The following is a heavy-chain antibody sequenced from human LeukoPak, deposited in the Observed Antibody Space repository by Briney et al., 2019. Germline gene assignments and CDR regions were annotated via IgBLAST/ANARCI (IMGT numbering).Heavy chain of an antibody. CDR2: IYYTGSA. Sequence: PPETLSLTCTVSGDSINTYYWNWIRQPPGKGLEWIAHIYYTGSASYNPSLKSRATISVDTSKNQFSLGLSSVTAADTAVYYCACGVPHSYYYMAVWGKKTTDAVSS. CDR1: GDSINTYY. D-gene: IGHD2-21*01. CDR3: ACGVPHSYYYMAV. J-gene: IGHJ6*03. V-gene: IGHV4-59*12.